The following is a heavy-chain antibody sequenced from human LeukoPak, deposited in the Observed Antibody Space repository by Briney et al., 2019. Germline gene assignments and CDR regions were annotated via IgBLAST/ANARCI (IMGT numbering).Heavy chain of an antibody. CDR2: IYTDGSSI. D-gene: IGHD3-22*01. V-gene: IGHV3-74*03. Sequence: PGGSLRLSCAASGFTFSSYWMHWVRETPGKGLVWVSRIYTDGSSIKYADSVKGRFTISRDNAKNTLYLQMNSLRAEDTAVYYCARGGAASGYYYTLGWGQGALVTVSS. CDR3: ARGGAASGYYYTLG. J-gene: IGHJ4*02. CDR1: GFTFSSYW.